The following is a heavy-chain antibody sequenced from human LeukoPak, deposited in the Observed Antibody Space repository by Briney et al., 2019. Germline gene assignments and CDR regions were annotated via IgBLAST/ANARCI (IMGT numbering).Heavy chain of an antibody. Sequence: PSETLSLTCTVSGGSISSSSYYWGWIRQPPGKGLEWIGSIYYSGSTYYNPSLKSRVTISVDTSKNQFSLKLSSVTAADTAVYYCARTQFYGDFTFDYWGQGTLVTVSS. V-gene: IGHV4-39*07. D-gene: IGHD4-17*01. CDR1: GGSISSSSYY. CDR2: IYYSGST. J-gene: IGHJ4*02. CDR3: ARTQFYGDFTFDY.